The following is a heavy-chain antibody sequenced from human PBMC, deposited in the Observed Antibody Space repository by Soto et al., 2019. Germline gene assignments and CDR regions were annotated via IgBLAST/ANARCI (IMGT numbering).Heavy chain of an antibody. J-gene: IGHJ4*02. CDR3: ARHGSH. V-gene: IGHV4-39*01. Sequence: PSETLSLTCNVSGVSISDTSYYWGWIRQPPGKGLEWIGTIYFSGTTFYNPSLKSRLTISVDTSKNQFSLRLSSVTATDTAVYYCARHGSHWGQGTLVTVSS. CDR1: GVSISDTSYY. CDR2: IYFSGTT.